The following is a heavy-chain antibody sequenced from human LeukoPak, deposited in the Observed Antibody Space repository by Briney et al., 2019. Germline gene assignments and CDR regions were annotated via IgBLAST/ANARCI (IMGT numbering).Heavy chain of an antibody. V-gene: IGHV3-74*01. Sequence: GGSLRLSCAASGFTFSNYWMHWVRQAPGKGLVWVSRIDNGGSDTRHADSVKGRFTISRDNAKNTLYLQMNSLRAEDTAVYYCARGNPDSTYYDILTGYYTAEYFQHWGQGTLVTVSS. CDR1: GFTFSNYW. D-gene: IGHD3-9*01. CDR2: IDNGGSDT. CDR3: ARGNPDSTYYDILTGYYTAEYFQH. J-gene: IGHJ1*01.